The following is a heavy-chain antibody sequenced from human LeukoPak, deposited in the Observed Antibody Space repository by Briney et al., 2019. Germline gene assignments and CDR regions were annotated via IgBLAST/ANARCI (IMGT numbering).Heavy chain of an antibody. Sequence: GGSLRLSCAASGFTFSNYGIHWVRQAPGKGLEWVAVISYDGSNQYYADSVKGRFTISRDNSKNTLYLQMNSLRAEDTAVYYCATLGYGAFDIWGQGTMVTVSS. CDR2: ISYDGSNQ. CDR3: ATLGYGAFDI. V-gene: IGHV3-30*03. J-gene: IGHJ3*02. D-gene: IGHD2-8*01. CDR1: GFTFSNYG.